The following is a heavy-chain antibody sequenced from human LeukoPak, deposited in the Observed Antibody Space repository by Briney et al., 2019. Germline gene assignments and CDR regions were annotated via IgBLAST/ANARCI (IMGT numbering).Heavy chain of an antibody. D-gene: IGHD6-19*01. CDR1: GFTFSSYS. CDR2: ISSSSSYI. J-gene: IGHJ4*02. Sequence: GGSLRLSCAASGFTFSSYSINWVRQAPGKGLEWVSSISSSSSYIYYADSVKGRFTISRDNAKNSLYLQMNSLRAEDTAVYYCARGVEVAVPFDYWGQGTLVTVSS. CDR3: ARGVEVAVPFDY. V-gene: IGHV3-21*01.